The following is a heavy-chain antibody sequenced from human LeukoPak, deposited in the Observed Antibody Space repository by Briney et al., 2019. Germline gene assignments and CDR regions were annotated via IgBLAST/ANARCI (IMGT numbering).Heavy chain of an antibody. V-gene: IGHV5-51*01. CDR2: IYPGDSDT. CDR1: GYSFMSYW. Sequence: GESLKISSKGSGYSFMSYWIGWVRQKPGKGLDWRGIIYPGDSDTRYSPSFQCQVTMSVDKSISTAYLQWSSLKAPDTAIYYCARQNYGDYVNWGQGTLVTVSS. CDR3: ARQNYGDYVN. D-gene: IGHD4-17*01. J-gene: IGHJ4*02.